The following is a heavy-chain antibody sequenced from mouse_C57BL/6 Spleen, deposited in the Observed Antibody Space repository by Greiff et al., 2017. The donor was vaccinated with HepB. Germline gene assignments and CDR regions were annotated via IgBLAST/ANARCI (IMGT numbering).Heavy chain of an antibody. CDR2: IYPGDGDT. Sequence: VQLQQSGPELVKPGASVKISCKASGYAFSSSWMNWVKQRPGKGLEWIGRIYPGDGDTNYNGKFKGKATLTADKSSSTAYMQLSSLTSEDSAVYFCARSIYYGYDKDYWGQGTTLTVSS. D-gene: IGHD2-2*01. CDR3: ARSIYYGYDKDY. J-gene: IGHJ2*01. CDR1: GYAFSSSW. V-gene: IGHV1-82*01.